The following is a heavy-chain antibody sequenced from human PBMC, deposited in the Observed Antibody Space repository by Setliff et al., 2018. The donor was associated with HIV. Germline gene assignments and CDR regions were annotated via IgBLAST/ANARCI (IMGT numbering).Heavy chain of an antibody. J-gene: IGHJ4*02. CDR3: ARGGSGSPFDY. Sequence: SETLSLTCAVDGGSFMGYYWNWIRKPPGKGLEWIGEINHSGNTNSNPSLKSRVTISVDPSKNQFSLKLSSVTAADTAVYYCARGGSGSPFDYWGQGTLVTVSS. CDR1: GGSFMGYY. D-gene: IGHD2-15*01. V-gene: IGHV4-34*01. CDR2: INHSGNT.